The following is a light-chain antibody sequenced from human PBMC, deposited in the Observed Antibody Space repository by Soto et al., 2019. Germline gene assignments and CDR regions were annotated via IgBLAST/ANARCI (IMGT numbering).Light chain of an antibody. CDR1: SSNVGSNF. Sequence: QSVLTQPPSASGTPGQRVTMSCSGRSSNVGSNFVYWYQQLPETAPRLLIYRNDQRPSGVPDRFSASKSATSASLAITGLRAEDEAVYYCSSTAGNNNLVFGGGTKLTVL. J-gene: IGLJ3*02. CDR2: RND. CDR3: SSTAGNNNLV. V-gene: IGLV1-47*01.